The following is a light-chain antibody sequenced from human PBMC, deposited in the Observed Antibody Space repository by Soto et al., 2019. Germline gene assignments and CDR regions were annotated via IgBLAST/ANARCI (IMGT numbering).Light chain of an antibody. V-gene: IGKV3-15*01. CDR3: QQYNEWPET. J-gene: IGKJ1*01. CDR2: GAS. CDR1: HNVRSS. Sequence: EIVMTQSPATLSVSPGERATLSCRASHNVRSSLAWYQQKAGQAPRLLIHGASTRATGIPGRFSGSGSGTEFTLIISSLQSEDFAVYYCQQYNEWPETFGHGTKVDNK.